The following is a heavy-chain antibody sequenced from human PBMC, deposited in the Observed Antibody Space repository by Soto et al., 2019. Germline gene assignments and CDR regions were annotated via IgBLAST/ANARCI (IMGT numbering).Heavy chain of an antibody. CDR1: GSSISSSGYY. Sequence: SETLSLTCIVSGSSISSSGYYWSWIRQHPGKGLEWIGYIYYSGSTYYNPSLKSRVTISVDTSKNQFSLKLSSVTAADTAVYYCARDRGWLDPWGQGTLVTVSS. V-gene: IGHV4-31*03. CDR3: ARDRGWLDP. CDR2: IYYSGST. J-gene: IGHJ5*02.